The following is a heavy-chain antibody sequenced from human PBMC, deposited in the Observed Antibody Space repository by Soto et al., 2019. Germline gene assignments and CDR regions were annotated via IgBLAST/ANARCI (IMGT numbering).Heavy chain of an antibody. V-gene: IGHV4-30-2*01. D-gene: IGHD2-15*01. CDR2: IYHSGST. Sequence: QLQLQESGSGLVKPSQTLSLTCAVSGGSISSGGYSWSWIRQPPGKGLEWIGYIYHSGSTYYNPSVKSRVTISVDRSKNQFSLKLSSVTAADTAVYYCASVSVVVSGMDVWGQGTTVTVSS. CDR1: GGSISSGGYS. J-gene: IGHJ6*02. CDR3: ASVSVVVSGMDV.